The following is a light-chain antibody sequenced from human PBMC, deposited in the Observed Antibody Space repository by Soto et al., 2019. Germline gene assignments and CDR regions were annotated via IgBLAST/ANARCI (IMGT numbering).Light chain of an antibody. V-gene: IGLV2-14*01. CDR3: SSYTRSSTWV. J-gene: IGLJ3*02. CDR1: SSDVGGYNY. CDR2: EVN. Sequence: QSVLTQPASVSGSPGQSITISCTGTSSDVGGYNYVSWYQQYPGKAPKLVISEVNDRPSGVSNRFSGSKSGNTASLTISGLQAEDEADYYCSSYTRSSTWVFGGGTKLTVL.